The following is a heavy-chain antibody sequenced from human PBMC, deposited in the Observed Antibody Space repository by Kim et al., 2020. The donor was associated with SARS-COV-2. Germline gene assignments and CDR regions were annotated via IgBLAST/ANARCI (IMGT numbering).Heavy chain of an antibody. CDR3: ARDPSPGYMSY. CDR1: GFTFETYW. V-gene: IGHV3-74*01. D-gene: IGHD2-2*02. J-gene: IGHJ1*01. CDR2: ISNDGTTT. Sequence: GGSLRLSCAASGFTFETYWMHWVRQVPGKGLECISRISNDGTTTSYADSVKGRFTVSRDNARNTLYLQMNSLRAEDTAMYYCARDPSPGYMSYWGQGLLVTVSS.